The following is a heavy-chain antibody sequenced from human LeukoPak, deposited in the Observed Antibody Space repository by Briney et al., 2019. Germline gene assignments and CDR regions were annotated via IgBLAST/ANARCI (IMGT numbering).Heavy chain of an antibody. CDR3: AREGPNNWFDP. CDR2: IWYDGSNK. J-gene: IGHJ5*02. Sequence: GGSLRLSCAASGFTVSSNYMSWVRQAPGKGLEWVAVIWYDGSNKYYADSVKDRFTISRDNSKNTLYLQMNSLRAEDTAVYYCAREGPNNWFDPWGQGTLVTVSS. V-gene: IGHV3-33*08. CDR1: GFTVSSNY.